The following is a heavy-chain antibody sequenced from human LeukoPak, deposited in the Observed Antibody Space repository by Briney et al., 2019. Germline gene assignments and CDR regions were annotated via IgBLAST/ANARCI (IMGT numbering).Heavy chain of an antibody. V-gene: IGHV1-69*13. Sequence: GASVKVSCKASGGTFSSYAISWVRQAPGQGLEWMGGIIPIFGTANYAQKFQGRVTITADESTSTAYMELSSLRSEDTAVYYCADARTDYYGSGTGSWFDPWGQGTLVTVSS. CDR1: GGTFSSYA. D-gene: IGHD3-10*01. CDR3: ADARTDYYGSGTGSWFDP. CDR2: IIPIFGTA. J-gene: IGHJ5*02.